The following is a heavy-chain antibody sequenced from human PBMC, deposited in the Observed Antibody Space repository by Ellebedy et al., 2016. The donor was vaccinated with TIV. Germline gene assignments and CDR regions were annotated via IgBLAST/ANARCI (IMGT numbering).Heavy chain of an antibody. CDR1: GGSFSGYY. CDR2: IYYSGST. J-gene: IGHJ4*02. Sequence: SETLSLXXAVYGGSFSGYYWTWVRQPPGKGLEWIGYIYYSGSTNYSPSLKSRVTISVNTSKNQFSLNLNSVTAADTAVYYCARIYGGSFDYWGQGTLVTVSS. D-gene: IGHD4-23*01. CDR3: ARIYGGSFDY. V-gene: IGHV4-59*01.